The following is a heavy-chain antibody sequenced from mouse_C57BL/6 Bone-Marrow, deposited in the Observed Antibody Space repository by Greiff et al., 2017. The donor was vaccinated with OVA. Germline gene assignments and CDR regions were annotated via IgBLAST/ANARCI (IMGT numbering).Heavy chain of an antibody. D-gene: IGHD4-1*01. CDR1: GYTFTSYW. J-gene: IGHJ4*01. V-gene: IGHV1-64*01. CDR3: ASPLTGTSYYAMDY. CDR2: IHPNSGST. Sequence: QVQLQQSGAELVKPGASVKLSCKASGYTFTSYWMHWVKQRPGQGLEWIGMIHPNSGSTNYNEKFKSKATLTVDKSSSTAYMQLSSLTSEDSAVYYCASPLTGTSYYAMDYWGQGTSVTVSS.